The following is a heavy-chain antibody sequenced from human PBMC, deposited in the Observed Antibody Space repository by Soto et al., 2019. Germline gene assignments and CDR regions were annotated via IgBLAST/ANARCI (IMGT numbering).Heavy chain of an antibody. CDR1: GIIFGSYA. J-gene: IGHJ6*02. CDR2: ISYDGNDE. V-gene: IGHV3-30-3*01. Sequence: GGSLRLSCAASGIIFGSYAMHWVRQAPGKGLGWVAFISYDGNDEYYADSVKGRFTISRDNSKNTLYLQMNSLRNDDTAVYYCTRASPFSTSSPYYFYYGMDVWGQGTTVTVSS. D-gene: IGHD6-6*01. CDR3: TRASPFSTSSPYYFYYGMDV.